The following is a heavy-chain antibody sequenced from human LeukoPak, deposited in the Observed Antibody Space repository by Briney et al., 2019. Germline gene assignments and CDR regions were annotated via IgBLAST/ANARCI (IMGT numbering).Heavy chain of an antibody. Sequence: PGGSLRLSCAASGFTFSNYWMHWVRQAPGKGLVWVSRVNSDGSNTRYADSVKGRFTISRDNAKNTLYLRMNSLRAEDTAVYYCARDLGGPDYWGQGTLVTVSS. V-gene: IGHV3-74*01. D-gene: IGHD2-15*01. CDR2: VNSDGSNT. CDR1: GFTFSNYW. J-gene: IGHJ4*02. CDR3: ARDLGGPDY.